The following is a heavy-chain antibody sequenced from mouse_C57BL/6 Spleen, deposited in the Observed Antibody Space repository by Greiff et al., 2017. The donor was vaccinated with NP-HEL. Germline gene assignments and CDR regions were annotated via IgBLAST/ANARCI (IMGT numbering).Heavy chain of an antibody. CDR1: GFNIKDDY. J-gene: IGHJ1*03. D-gene: IGHD1-1*01. Sequence: VQLKESGAELVRPGASVKLSCTASGFNIKDDYMHWVKQRPEQGLEWIGWIDPENGDTEYASKFQGKATITADTSSNTAYQQLSSLPSEDTAVYYCTTSSSDWYVDVWGTGTTLTVSS. CDR3: TTSSSDWYVDV. V-gene: IGHV14-4*01. CDR2: IDPENGDT.